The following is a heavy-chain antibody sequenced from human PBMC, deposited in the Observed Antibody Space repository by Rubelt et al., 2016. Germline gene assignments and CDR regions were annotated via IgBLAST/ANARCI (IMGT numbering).Heavy chain of an antibody. CDR3: ARDGYNWNYGLDY. D-gene: IGHD1-7*01. J-gene: IGHJ4*02. CDR2: IYHSGST. V-gene: IGHV4-4*02. Sequence: PPGKGLEWIGEIYHSGSTNYNPSLKSRVTISVDTSKNQFSLKLSSVTAADTAVYYCARDGYNWNYGLDYWGQGTLVTVSS.